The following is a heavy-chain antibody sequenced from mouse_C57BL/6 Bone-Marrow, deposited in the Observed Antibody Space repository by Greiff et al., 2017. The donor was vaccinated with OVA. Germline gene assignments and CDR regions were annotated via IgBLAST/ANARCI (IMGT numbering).Heavy chain of an antibody. J-gene: IGHJ4*01. CDR3: TRLLDAMDY. D-gene: IGHD2-1*01. CDR1: GFTFSSYA. CDR2: ISSGGDYI. Sequence: EVQLQESGAGLVKPGGSLKFSCAASGFTFSSYAMSWVRQTPEKRLEWVAYISSGGDYIYYADTVKGRFTISRDNARNTLYLQMSSLKSEDTAMYYCTRLLDAMDYWGQGTSVTVSS. V-gene: IGHV5-9-1*02.